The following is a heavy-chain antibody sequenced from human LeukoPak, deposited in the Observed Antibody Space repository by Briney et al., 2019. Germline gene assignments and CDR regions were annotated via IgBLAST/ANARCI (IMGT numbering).Heavy chain of an antibody. D-gene: IGHD3-9*01. Sequence: PGGSLRLSCAASGFTFSSYGMHWVRQAPGKGLEWVAAISYDGSNKYYADSVKGRFTISRDNSKNTLYLQMNSLRAEDTAVYYCAKDAAPYGYDILTGYYADYWGQGTLVTVSS. CDR2: ISYDGSNK. CDR1: GFTFSSYG. J-gene: IGHJ4*02. V-gene: IGHV3-30*18. CDR3: AKDAAPYGYDILTGYYADY.